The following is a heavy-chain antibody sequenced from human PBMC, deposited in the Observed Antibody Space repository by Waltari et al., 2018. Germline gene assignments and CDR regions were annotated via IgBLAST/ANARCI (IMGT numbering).Heavy chain of an antibody. D-gene: IGHD3-3*01. V-gene: IGHV3-23*04. Sequence: EVQLVESGGGLVQPGGSLRLSCAASGFTFSSYAMSWVRQAPGTGLEWVSAISGSGGSTYYADSVKGRFTISRDNSKNTLYLQMNSLRAEDTAVYYCAKGTKDTIFGVDYYYYYGMDVWGQGTTVTVSS. CDR3: AKGTKDTIFGVDYYYYYGMDV. CDR2: ISGSGGST. CDR1: GFTFSSYA. J-gene: IGHJ6*02.